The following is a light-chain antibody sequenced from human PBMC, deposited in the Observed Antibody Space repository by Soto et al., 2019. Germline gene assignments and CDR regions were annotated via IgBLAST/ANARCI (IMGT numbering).Light chain of an antibody. CDR2: DAS. CDR3: QQRSNWPPIP. J-gene: IGKJ5*01. Sequence: EIVLKQSPGTLSLSQGERATLSCRASQSVSIYLAWYQQRPGQAPRLLIYDASNRATGIPARFSGSGSGTDFTLTISSLEPEDFAVYYCQQRSNWPPIPFGQGTRLEIK. V-gene: IGKV3-11*01. CDR1: QSVSIY.